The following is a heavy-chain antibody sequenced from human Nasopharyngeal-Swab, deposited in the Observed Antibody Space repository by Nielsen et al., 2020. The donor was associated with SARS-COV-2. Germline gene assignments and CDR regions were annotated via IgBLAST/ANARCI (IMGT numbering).Heavy chain of an antibody. CDR3: AREGVGATGRSDY. J-gene: IGHJ4*02. V-gene: IGHV1-69*04. CDR1: GGTFSSYV. D-gene: IGHD1-26*01. Sequence: SVKVSCKASGGTFSSYVISWVRQAPGQGLEWMGRIIPILGIANYAQKFQGRVTITADKSTSTAYMELSSLRSEDTAVYYCAREGVGATGRSDYWGQGTLVTVSS. CDR2: IIPILGIA.